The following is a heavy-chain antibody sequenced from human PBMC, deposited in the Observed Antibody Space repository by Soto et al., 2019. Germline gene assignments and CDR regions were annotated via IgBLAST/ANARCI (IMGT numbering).Heavy chain of an antibody. CDR1: GFSFASSW. J-gene: IGHJ4*02. CDR3: ARGDYRGLEF. CDR2: IYPGDSDT. Sequence: GESLKISCKDSGFSFASSWIGWVRQMPGKGLEWMGVIYPGDSDTRYSPSFQGQVTIPADKSISTAYLQWSSLKASDTAMYYCARGDYRGLEFCXQGTLVTVSS. D-gene: IGHD4-4*01. V-gene: IGHV5-51*01.